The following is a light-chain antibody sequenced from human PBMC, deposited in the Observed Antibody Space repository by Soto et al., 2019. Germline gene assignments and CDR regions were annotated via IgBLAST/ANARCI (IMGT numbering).Light chain of an antibody. CDR1: QSVSSSY. J-gene: IGKJ4*01. V-gene: IGKV3-20*01. Sequence: EIVLTQSPGTLSLSPGERATLSCRASQSVSSSYLAWYQQKPGQAPRLLIYGASSRATGIPHRFSGSGFGTDFTLTISRLEPEDFAVYYCQHYGSLVLTFGGGTKVEIK. CDR3: QHYGSLVLT. CDR2: GAS.